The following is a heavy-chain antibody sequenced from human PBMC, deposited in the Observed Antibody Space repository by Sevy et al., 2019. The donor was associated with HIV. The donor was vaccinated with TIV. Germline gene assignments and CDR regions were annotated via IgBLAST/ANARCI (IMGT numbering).Heavy chain of an antibody. D-gene: IGHD2-2*01. V-gene: IGHV3-15*01. CDR1: GFTFSNTW. CDR3: TTDYCTSASCQYEVDY. J-gene: IGHJ4*02. Sequence: GGSLRLSCAASGFTFSNTWMNWVRQAPGKGLEWVGHIKSKTDGGTTDYAAPVKGRFTISRDDSKNTLYLQMNSLKTEDTAVYYCTTDYCTSASCQYEVDYWGQGTLVTVSS. CDR2: IKSKTDGGTT.